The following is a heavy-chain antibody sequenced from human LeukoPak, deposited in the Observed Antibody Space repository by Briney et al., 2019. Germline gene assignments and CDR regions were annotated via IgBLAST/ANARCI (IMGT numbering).Heavy chain of an antibody. V-gene: IGHV3-74*01. Sequence: GGSLRLSCAASGFTVSSNYMSWVRQAPGKGLEWVSHIESDGSGATYADPVKGRFTISRDNAQNTLYLQMNSLRGEDTALYFCVREIYVVGPAAFDVWGQGTMVTVSS. CDR1: GFTVSSNY. J-gene: IGHJ3*01. D-gene: IGHD1-26*01. CDR2: IESDGSGA. CDR3: VREIYVVGPAAFDV.